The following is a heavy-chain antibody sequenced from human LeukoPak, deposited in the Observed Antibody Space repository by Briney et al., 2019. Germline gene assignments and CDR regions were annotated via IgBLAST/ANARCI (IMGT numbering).Heavy chain of an antibody. CDR2: IRYDGSNK. V-gene: IGHV3-30*02. CDR3: ASLYGSGQYKNVVTAIHYYYYYMDV. D-gene: IGHD2-21*02. CDR1: GFTFSSYG. Sequence: PGGSLRLSCAASGFTFSSYGMHWVRQAPGKGLEWVAFIRYDGSNKYYADSVKGRFTISRDNSKNTLYLQMNSLRAEDTAVYYCASLYGSGQYKNVVTAIHYYYYYMDVWGKGTTVTVSS. J-gene: IGHJ6*03.